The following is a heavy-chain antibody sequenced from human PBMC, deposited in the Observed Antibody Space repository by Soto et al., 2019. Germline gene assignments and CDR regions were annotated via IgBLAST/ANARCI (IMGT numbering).Heavy chain of an antibody. D-gene: IGHD3-22*01. J-gene: IGHJ4*02. CDR1: GFTFSSYA. CDR2: ISGSGGST. Sequence: EVQLLESGGGLVQPGGSLRLSCAASGFTFSSYAMSWVRQAPGKGLEWVSAISGSGGSTYYADSVKGRFTISRDNSKNTLYLQMNSLRAEDTAVYYCAKDLIDSSGYYYGPHPSFDYWGQGTLVTVSS. V-gene: IGHV3-23*01. CDR3: AKDLIDSSGYYYGPHPSFDY.